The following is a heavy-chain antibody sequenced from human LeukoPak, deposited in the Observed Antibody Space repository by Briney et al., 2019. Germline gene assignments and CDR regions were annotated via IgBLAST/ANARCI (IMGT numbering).Heavy chain of an antibody. CDR3: ATGGWSLDY. D-gene: IGHD6-19*01. CDR1: GGSINNFY. CDR2: VYYTGTT. Sequence: SETLSLTCTVSGGSINNFYWSWIRQSPGMGLEWVGYVYYTGTTYYNPSLKSRLTISVDTSKNQFSLKLNSVTAADTALYYCATGGWSLDYWGQGILVTVSS. V-gene: IGHV4-59*01. J-gene: IGHJ4*02.